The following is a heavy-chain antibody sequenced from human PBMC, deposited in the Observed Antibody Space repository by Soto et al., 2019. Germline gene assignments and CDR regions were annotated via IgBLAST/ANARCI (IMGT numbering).Heavy chain of an antibody. CDR3: AKDLSVVVVAASHGRHDNWFDP. J-gene: IGHJ5*02. CDR1: GFTSSSYA. D-gene: IGHD2-15*01. CDR2: ISGSGGST. Sequence: GGSLRLSCAASGFTSSSYAMSWVRQAPGKGLEWVSAISGSGGSTYYADSVKGRFTISRDNSKNTLYLQMNSLRAEDTAVYYCAKDLSVVVVAASHGRHDNWFDPWGQGTLVTVSS. V-gene: IGHV3-23*01.